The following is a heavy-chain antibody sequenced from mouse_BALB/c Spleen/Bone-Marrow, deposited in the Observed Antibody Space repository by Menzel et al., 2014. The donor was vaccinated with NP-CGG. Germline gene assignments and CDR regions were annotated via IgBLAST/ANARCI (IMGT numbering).Heavy chain of an antibody. CDR2: VNPRGGYA. V-gene: IGHV1-4*01. Sequence: QVQLQQSGAELASPGASVKMSCKASGYTFTDYTIQWVKQRPGQGLEWIGYVNPRGGYANYNQKFKDKATLTADKSSSTAFMQLSSLTSEDSAVYCCARPKGFALDYWGQGTALTVSS. CDR3: ARPKGFALDY. J-gene: IGHJ2*01. CDR1: GYTFTDYT.